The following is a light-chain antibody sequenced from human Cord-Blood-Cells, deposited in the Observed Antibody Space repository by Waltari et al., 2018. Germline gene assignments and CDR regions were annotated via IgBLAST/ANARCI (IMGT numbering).Light chain of an antibody. J-gene: IGLJ2*01. V-gene: IGLV2-14*01. CDR2: DVS. Sequence: QSAPTQPASVSASPRQSITISCTGTSSDVCGQNYVSWYQQHPGKAPKLMIYDVSNRPSGVSNRFSGSKSGNTASLTISGLQAEDEADYYCSSYTSSSTLVFGGGTKLTVL. CDR3: SSYTSSSTLV. CDR1: SSDVCGQNY.